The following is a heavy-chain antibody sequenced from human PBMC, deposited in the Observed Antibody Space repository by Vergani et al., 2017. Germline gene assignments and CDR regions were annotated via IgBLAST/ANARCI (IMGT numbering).Heavy chain of an antibody. Sequence: QVQLVQSGAEVKKPGSSVKVSCKASGGTFSSYAISWVRQAPGQGLEWMGGIIPIFGTANYAQKFQGRVTVTADESTSTAYMELSSLRSEDTAVYYCAREIPSSSSSFYYFYVDGWGKGTTVTVSS. CDR2: IIPIFGTA. J-gene: IGHJ6*03. CDR1: GGTFSSYA. D-gene: IGHD6-6*01. CDR3: AREIPSSSSSFYYFYVDG. V-gene: IGHV1-69*01.